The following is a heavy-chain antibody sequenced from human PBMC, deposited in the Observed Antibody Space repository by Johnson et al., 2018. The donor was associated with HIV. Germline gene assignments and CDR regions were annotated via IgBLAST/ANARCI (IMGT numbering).Heavy chain of an antibody. Sequence: EVQLVESGGGLVQPGGSLRLSCAASGFTFSSYWMSWVRQAPGKGLEWVANIKQDGSEKYYVDSVKGRFTISRDNAKSSLYLQMNSLRAEDTAVYHCARDQFPHSGSDYVRLNDGVDIWGQCTMVTVSS. D-gene: IGHD1-26*01. V-gene: IGHV3-7*01. CDR1: GFTFSSYW. CDR3: ARDQFPHSGSDYVRLNDGVDI. CDR2: IKQDGSEK. J-gene: IGHJ3*02.